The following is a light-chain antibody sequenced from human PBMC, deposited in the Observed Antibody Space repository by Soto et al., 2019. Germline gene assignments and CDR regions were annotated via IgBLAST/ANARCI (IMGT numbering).Light chain of an antibody. J-gene: IGKJ4*01. CDR3: QQYYSTPLT. V-gene: IGKV4-1*01. CDR1: QSVLYSSSNKNY. CDR2: WAS. Sequence: DIVMTQSPDSLAVSLGERATINCKSSQSVLYSSSNKNYLAWYQQKPGQPPKLLIYWASTRESGVPDRFSGSGSGTDFTLSIVSLQAEDVALYYCQQYYSTPLTFGGGTKVEIK.